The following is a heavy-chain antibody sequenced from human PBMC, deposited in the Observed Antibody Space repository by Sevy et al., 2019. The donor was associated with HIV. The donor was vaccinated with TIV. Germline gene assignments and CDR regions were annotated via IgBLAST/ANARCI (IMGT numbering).Heavy chain of an antibody. Sequence: GGSLRLSCVTSGFTFSSYAMSWVRQTPGKGLEWVSAIGGSADYTYYADSVKGRFTISRDNSKNTLYLQMNGLRAEDTAVYDCAKEGSEHSYSDYWGQGTLATVSS. D-gene: IGHD3-10*01. CDR1: GFTFSSYA. CDR3: AKEGSEHSYSDY. V-gene: IGHV3-23*01. CDR2: IGGSADYT. J-gene: IGHJ4*02.